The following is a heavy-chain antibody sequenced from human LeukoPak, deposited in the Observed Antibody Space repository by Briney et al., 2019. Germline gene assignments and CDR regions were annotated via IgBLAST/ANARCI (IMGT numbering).Heavy chain of an antibody. D-gene: IGHD5-18*01. CDR1: GFTFSGSS. CDR3: ARGKYNYGYILDY. Sequence: GGSLRLSCAASGFTFSGSSMNWVRQTPGKGLEWVSSISSSSSYIYYPNSLKGRFTISRDNAKNSLYLQMNSLRAEDTAVYYCARGKYNYGYILDYWGQGTLVTVSS. V-gene: IGHV3-21*01. CDR2: ISSSSSYI. J-gene: IGHJ4*02.